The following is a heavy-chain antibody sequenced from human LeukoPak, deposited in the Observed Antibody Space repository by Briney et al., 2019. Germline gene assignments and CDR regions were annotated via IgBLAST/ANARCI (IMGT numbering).Heavy chain of an antibody. Sequence: PGGSLGLSCAASGFTFSNYAMSWVRQAPGKGLEWVSSLSDNGGSPYYADSVKGRFTISRDNSKNTLHLHLNSLRVEDTAVYYCAKDPETYSSRWFDSWGQGTLVTVSS. CDR2: LSDNGGSP. CDR3: AKDPETYSSRWFDS. D-gene: IGHD2-21*01. V-gene: IGHV3-23*01. CDR1: GFTFSNYA. J-gene: IGHJ5*01.